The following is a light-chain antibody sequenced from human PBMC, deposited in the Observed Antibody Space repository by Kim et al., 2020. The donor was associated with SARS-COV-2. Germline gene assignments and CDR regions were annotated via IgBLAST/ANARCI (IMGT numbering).Light chain of an antibody. Sequence: LTQPASVSGSPGQSITISCTGTSSDVGGYNYVSWYQQHPGKAPKLMIYDVSNRPSGVSNRFSGYKSGNTASLTISGLQAEDEADYYCSSYTSSSTLDWVFGGGTQLTVL. CDR1: SSDVGGYNY. CDR3: SSYTSSSTLDWV. V-gene: IGLV2-14*03. J-gene: IGLJ3*02. CDR2: DVS.